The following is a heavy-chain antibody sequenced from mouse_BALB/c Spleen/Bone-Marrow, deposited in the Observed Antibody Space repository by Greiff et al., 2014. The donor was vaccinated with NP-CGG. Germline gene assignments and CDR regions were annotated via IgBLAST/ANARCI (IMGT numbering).Heavy chain of an antibody. J-gene: IGHJ2*01. CDR1: GYTFTSYW. Sequence: QVQLKESGAELVKPGTSVKMSCKASGYTFTSYWMHWVKQRPGQGLEWIGDIYPGSDSTNYNEKFKSKATLTVDTSSSTAYMQLSSLTTEDPAVDYGARKKAWGFDYWGQGTTLTVSS. D-gene: IGHD4-1*01. CDR2: IYPGSDST. CDR3: ARKKAWGFDY. V-gene: IGHV1-55*01.